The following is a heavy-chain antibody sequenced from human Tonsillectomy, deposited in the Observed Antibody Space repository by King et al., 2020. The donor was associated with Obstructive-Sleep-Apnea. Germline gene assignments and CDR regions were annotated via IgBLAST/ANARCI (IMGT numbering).Heavy chain of an antibody. V-gene: IGHV1-24*01. CDR2: FDPVDGET. CDR3: ATSKPMIVAVMVY. D-gene: IGHD3-22*01. Sequence: QLVQSGAEVKKPGASVKVSCKVSGYTLTELSIHWVRQTPGKGLEWMGGFDPVDGETIYAQKFQGRVTMTEDTSTDTAYMDLLSLRSEDTAVYYCATSKPMIVAVMVYWGQGTPVTVSS. J-gene: IGHJ4*02. CDR1: GYTLTELS.